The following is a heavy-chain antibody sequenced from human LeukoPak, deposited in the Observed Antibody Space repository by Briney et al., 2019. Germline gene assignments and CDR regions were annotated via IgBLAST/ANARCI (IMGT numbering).Heavy chain of an antibody. CDR2: INAGNGNT. D-gene: IGHD3-3*01. V-gene: IGHV1-3*01. Sequence: GASVKVSCKASGYTFTNYGISWVRQAPGQGLEWMGWINAGNGNTKYSQKFQGRVTITRDTSASTAYMELSSLRSEDTAVYYCTVSWKDFWSGYYTDYWGQGTLVTVSS. CDR3: TVSWKDFWSGYYTDY. J-gene: IGHJ4*02. CDR1: GYTFTNYG.